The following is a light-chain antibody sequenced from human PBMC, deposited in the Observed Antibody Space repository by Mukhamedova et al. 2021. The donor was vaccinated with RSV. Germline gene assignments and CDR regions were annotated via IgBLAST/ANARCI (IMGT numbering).Light chain of an antibody. Sequence: GDSLTTYCANWYHQKPGQAPLLIIYGRNDRPSGIPDRFFGSCSGNTASLTITGAQAEDEGAYFCNSRDRNGNHLFGGGTQLNVL. CDR3: NSRDRNGNHL. CDR1: SLTTYC. CDR2: GRN. J-gene: IGLJ2*01. V-gene: IGLV3-19*01.